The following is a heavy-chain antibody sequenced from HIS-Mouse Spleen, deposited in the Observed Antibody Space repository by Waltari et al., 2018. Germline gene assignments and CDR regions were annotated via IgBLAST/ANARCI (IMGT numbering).Heavy chain of an antibody. CDR3: ASRSYSSGWYKAFDI. V-gene: IGHV4-61*01. D-gene: IGHD6-19*01. J-gene: IGHJ3*02. CDR2: IHYRGST. CDR1: GGAVSSGSYY. Sequence: QVQLQESGPGLVKPSETLSLTCTVSGGAVSSGSYYWRWIRQPPGKGLEWIGYIHYRGSTNYNPSLKSRVTISVDTSKNQFSLKLSSVTAADTAVYYCASRSYSSGWYKAFDIWGQGTMVTVSS.